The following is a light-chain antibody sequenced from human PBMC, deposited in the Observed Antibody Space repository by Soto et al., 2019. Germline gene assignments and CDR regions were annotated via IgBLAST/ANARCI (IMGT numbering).Light chain of an antibody. Sequence: DIVMTQSPLSLPVTPGEPVSISCRSNQSLLYSNGYNYVDWYLQKPGQPPQLLIFLGSSRASGVPDRFNGSGSGTDFTLRITTVEAEDVGVYYCMQVLQTPLTFGGGTKLEIK. V-gene: IGKV2-28*01. CDR1: QSLLYSNGYNY. J-gene: IGKJ4*01. CDR3: MQVLQTPLT. CDR2: LGS.